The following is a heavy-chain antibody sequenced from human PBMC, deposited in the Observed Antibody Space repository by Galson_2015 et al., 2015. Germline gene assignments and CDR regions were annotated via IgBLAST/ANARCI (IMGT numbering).Heavy chain of an antibody. J-gene: IGHJ4*02. CDR2: IDPSGGNA. Sequence: SVKVSCKASGHTFTSYYMHWVRQTPVQGLEWMGIIDPSGGNATYAQRFKGRVTMTRDTSTSTVYMEMSRLRFEDTAVYYCAGAADQYFDFWGQGTMVTVSS. CDR3: AGAADQYFDF. V-gene: IGHV1-46*01. CDR1: GHTFTSYY.